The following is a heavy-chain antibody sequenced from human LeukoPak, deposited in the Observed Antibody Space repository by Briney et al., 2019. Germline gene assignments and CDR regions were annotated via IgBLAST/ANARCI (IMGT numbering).Heavy chain of an antibody. Sequence: SETLSLTCIVPGGSISSGGYYWSWIRQHPGKGLEWIGYIYYSGSTYYNPPLKSRVTISVDTSKNQFSLKLSSVTAADTAVYYCARGTGDGDYWGQGTLVTVSS. J-gene: IGHJ4*02. CDR1: GGSISSGGYY. CDR2: IYYSGST. CDR3: ARGTGDGDY. V-gene: IGHV4-31*03. D-gene: IGHD7-27*01.